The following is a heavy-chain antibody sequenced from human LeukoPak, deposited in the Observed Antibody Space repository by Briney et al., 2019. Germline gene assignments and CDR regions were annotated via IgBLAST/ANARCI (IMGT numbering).Heavy chain of an antibody. Sequence: GGSLRLSCAASGFTFSSYAMSWVRQAPGKGLEWVSVIYSGGSTYYADSVKGRFTISRHNSKNTLYLQMNSLRAEDTAVYYCAIWGSAFDIWGQGTMVTVSS. D-gene: IGHD7-27*01. V-gene: IGHV3-53*04. CDR2: IYSGGST. CDR3: AIWGSAFDI. CDR1: GFTFSSYA. J-gene: IGHJ3*02.